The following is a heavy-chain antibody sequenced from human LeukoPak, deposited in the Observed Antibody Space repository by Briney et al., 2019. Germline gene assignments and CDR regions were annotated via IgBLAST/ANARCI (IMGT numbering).Heavy chain of an antibody. D-gene: IGHD2-2*01. J-gene: IGHJ4*02. CDR1: GDSVSSNNAA. CDR2: TFYRSKWYT. Sequence: SQTLSLTCAISGDSVSSNNAAWNRIRQSPSRGLEWLGRTFYRSKWYTEFGTSVRSRITINSDTSKNQFSLQLNSVTPEDTALYYCARNVAPAHFDYWGQGALVTVSS. V-gene: IGHV6-1*01. CDR3: ARNVAPAHFDY.